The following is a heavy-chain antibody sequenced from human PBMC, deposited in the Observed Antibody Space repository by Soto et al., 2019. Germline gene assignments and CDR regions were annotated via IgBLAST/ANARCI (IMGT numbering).Heavy chain of an antibody. CDR3: ARALRAPRGGSSRESYSVDY. D-gene: IGHD6-13*01. V-gene: IGHV3-30-3*01. CDR2: ISYDGSNK. CDR1: GFTFSSYA. Sequence: PGGSLRLCCAASGFTFSSYAMHGVRQAPGKGLEWVAVISYDGSNKYYADSVKGRFTISRDNSKNTLYLQMNSLRAEDTAVYYCARALRAPRGGSSRESYSVDYWGQGTLVTVSS. J-gene: IGHJ4*02.